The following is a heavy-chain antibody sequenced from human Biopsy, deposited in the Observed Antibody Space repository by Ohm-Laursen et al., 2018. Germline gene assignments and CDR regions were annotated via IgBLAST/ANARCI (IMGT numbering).Heavy chain of an antibody. CDR1: GFTFNKHA. D-gene: IGHD2-21*02. Sequence: SLRLSCAASGFTFNKHAMNWVRQAPGKGLEWVSSIDGSGSSTYYADSVKGRFAISRDNSKNTLYLQMNSLRAEDTAVYYCAEGDWIYYFDYWGQGTLVTVSS. V-gene: IGHV3-23*05. CDR2: IDGSGSST. J-gene: IGHJ4*02. CDR3: AEGDWIYYFDY.